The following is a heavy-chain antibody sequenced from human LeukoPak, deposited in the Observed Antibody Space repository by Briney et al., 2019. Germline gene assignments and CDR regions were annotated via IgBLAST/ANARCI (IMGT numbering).Heavy chain of an antibody. Sequence: GASVKVSCKASGGTFISYAISWVRQAPGQGLEWMGGIIPIFGTANYVQKFQGRATITADESTSTAYVELSSLRSEDTAVYYCARVSDFWSGSSYHFDYWGQGTLVTVSS. CDR1: GGTFISYA. CDR2: IIPIFGTA. CDR3: ARVSDFWSGSSYHFDY. V-gene: IGHV1-69*13. D-gene: IGHD3-3*01. J-gene: IGHJ4*02.